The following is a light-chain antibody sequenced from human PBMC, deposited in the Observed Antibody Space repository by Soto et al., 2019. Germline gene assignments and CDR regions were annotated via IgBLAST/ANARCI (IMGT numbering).Light chain of an antibody. CDR1: QGICVY. J-gene: IGKJ4*01. CDR3: QKYNSPPLT. CDR2: AAS. V-gene: IGKV1-27*01. Sequence: DIQMTQSPSSLSASLGDRVTITCRASQGICVYLAWFQQRSGIVPSLLIYAASTLQSGVPSRFSGSGSGTDFTLTISSLQPEDVATYYCQKYNSPPLTFGGGTKVDIK.